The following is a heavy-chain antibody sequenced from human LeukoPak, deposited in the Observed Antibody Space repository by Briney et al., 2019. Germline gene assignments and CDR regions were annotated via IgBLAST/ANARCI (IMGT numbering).Heavy chain of an antibody. D-gene: IGHD3-22*01. J-gene: IGHJ6*03. Sequence: SETLSLTCTVSGGSISSSNYYWSGIRQPPGKGLGWIGDIYYSGSTNYNPSLKSRVTISVDTSKNQFSLKLSSVTAADTAVYYCARITYYYDSSGYCPLLIGYYYYMDVWGKGTTVTVSS. V-gene: IGHV4-61*01. CDR3: ARITYYYDSSGYCPLLIGYYYYMDV. CDR2: IYYSGST. CDR1: GGSISSSNYY.